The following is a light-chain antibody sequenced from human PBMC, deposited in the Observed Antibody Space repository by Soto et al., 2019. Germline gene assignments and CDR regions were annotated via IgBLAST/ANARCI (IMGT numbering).Light chain of an antibody. CDR1: SSDVGSYNL. Sequence: QSVLTQPASVSKSPGQSITLSCTGTSSDVGSYNLVSWYQQHPGKAPKLMLYESSKRPSGDSNRFSGSKSGNTASLTISGLQADDEAAYSWCSYAGSNTFLFG. CDR3: CSYAGSNTFL. V-gene: IGLV2-23*03. J-gene: IGLJ1*01. CDR2: ESS.